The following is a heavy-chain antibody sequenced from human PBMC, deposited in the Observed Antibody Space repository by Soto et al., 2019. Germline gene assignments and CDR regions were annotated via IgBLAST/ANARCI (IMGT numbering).Heavy chain of an antibody. V-gene: IGHV4-31*03. D-gene: IGHD6-6*01. CDR2: IYYSGST. CDR3: ARARPRQYYYYGMDV. J-gene: IGHJ6*02. Sequence: PSETLSLTCTVSGGSISSGGYYWSWIRQHPGKGLEWIGYIYYSGSTYYNPSLKSRVTISVDTSKNQFSLKLSSVTAADTAVYYCARARPRQYYYYGMDVWGQGTTVTVSS. CDR1: GGSISSGGYY.